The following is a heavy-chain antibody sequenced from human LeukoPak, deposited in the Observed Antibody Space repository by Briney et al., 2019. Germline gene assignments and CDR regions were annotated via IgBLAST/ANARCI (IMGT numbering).Heavy chain of an antibody. V-gene: IGHV4-34*01. J-gene: IGHJ4*02. Sequence: KASETLSLTCAVYGGSFSGYYWSWIRQPPGKGLEWIGEINHSGSTNYNPSLKSRVTISVDTSKNQFSLKLSSVTAAATAVYYCARGGGGNGGGDYWGQGTLVTVSS. CDR3: ARGGGGNGGGDY. CDR2: INHSGST. D-gene: IGHD2-15*01. CDR1: GGSFSGYY.